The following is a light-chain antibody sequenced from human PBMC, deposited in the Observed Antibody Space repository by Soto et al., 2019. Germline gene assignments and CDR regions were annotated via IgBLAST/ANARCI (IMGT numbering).Light chain of an antibody. J-gene: IGLJ1*01. CDR2: AVR. V-gene: IGLV2-14*01. Sequence: QSALTQPASVSGSPGQSITISFTGTSSDVGGYNYVSWYQQHPGKAPKLMIYAVRNRPSGVSNRFSGSKSGNTSSLTISGLPAEDDADYYCSSYTSSSTLYVFGTGTKLTVL. CDR3: SSYTSSSTLYV. CDR1: SSDVGGYNY.